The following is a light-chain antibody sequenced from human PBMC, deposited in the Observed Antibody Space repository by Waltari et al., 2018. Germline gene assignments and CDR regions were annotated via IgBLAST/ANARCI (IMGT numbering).Light chain of an antibody. Sequence: QSALTQPRSVSGSPGQSVTISCTGTSSDVGDYNYVSWYQQHPGKAPKLMIYDVTKRPSGVPDRFSGSKSGNTASLTISGLQAEDEAEYYCCAYAGSHTWVFGGGTKLTVL. CDR2: DVT. V-gene: IGLV2-11*01. CDR3: CAYAGSHTWV. J-gene: IGLJ3*02. CDR1: SSDVGDYNY.